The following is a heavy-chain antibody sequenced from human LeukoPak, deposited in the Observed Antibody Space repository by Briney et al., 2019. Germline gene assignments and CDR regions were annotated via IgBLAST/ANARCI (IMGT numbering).Heavy chain of an antibody. V-gene: IGHV3-11*05. D-gene: IGHD2-15*01. CDR2: FDRGRDGK. CDR1: GFRFSDFY. CDR3: AREVGSSRAFDI. Sequence: GGSLRLSCAGSGFRFSDFYIAWMRQTPGKGLQRVSFFDRGRDGKGQADSVKGRFTISRDTDKNSLSLLMSSLTGEDTAVYYCAREVGSSRAFDIWGQGTMVTVSS. J-gene: IGHJ3*02.